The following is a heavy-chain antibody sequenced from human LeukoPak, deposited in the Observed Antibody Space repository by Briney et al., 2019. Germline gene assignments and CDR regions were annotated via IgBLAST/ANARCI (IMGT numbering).Heavy chain of an antibody. CDR3: ARGVLRVGSGSYFRFDP. Sequence: GASVKVSCKASGYTFTGYYMHWVRQAPGQGLEWMGWINPNSGGTNYAQKFQGRVTMTRDTSISTAYMELSRLRSDDTAVYYCARGVLRVGSGSYFRFDPWGQGTLVTVSS. D-gene: IGHD3-10*01. J-gene: IGHJ5*02. CDR1: GYTFTGYY. V-gene: IGHV1-2*02. CDR2: INPNSGGT.